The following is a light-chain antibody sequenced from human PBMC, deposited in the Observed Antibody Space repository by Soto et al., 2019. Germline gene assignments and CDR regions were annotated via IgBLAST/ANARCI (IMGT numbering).Light chain of an antibody. CDR1: SSDIGSNNY. Sequence: QSALTQPASVSGSPGQSITISCTGTSSDIGSNNYVSWFQQRPGKAPTLIIYEVSKRPSGVSNHFAGSKSGKTASLTISGLLPEDEAEYYCSSYTTTTRLFGGGTKLTVL. CDR2: EVS. J-gene: IGLJ3*02. V-gene: IGLV2-14*01. CDR3: SSYTTTTRL.